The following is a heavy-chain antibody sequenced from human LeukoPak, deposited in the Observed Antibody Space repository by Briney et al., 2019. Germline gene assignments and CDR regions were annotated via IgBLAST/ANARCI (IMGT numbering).Heavy chain of an antibody. CDR1: GGSISSSSYY. Sequence: PSETLSLTCTVSGGSISSSSYYWGWIRQPPGKGLEWIASIYYSGSTYYNPSLKSRVTISVDTSKNQYSLKLTSVTAADTAVYYCARGGWPFDPWGQGTLVTVSS. CDR2: IYYSGST. J-gene: IGHJ5*02. D-gene: IGHD5-24*01. V-gene: IGHV4-39*07. CDR3: ARGGWPFDP.